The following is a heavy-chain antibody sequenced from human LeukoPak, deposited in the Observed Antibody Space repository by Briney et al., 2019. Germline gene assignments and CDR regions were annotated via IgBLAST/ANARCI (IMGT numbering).Heavy chain of an antibody. Sequence: ASVKVSCKASGYTFTSYGISWVRQAPGQGLEWMGWISAYNGNTNYAQKLQGRVTMATDTSTSTAYMELRSLRSDDTAVYYCARSGSGWYSRGMGYWGQGTLVTVSS. CDR3: ARSGSGWYSRGMGY. J-gene: IGHJ4*02. CDR1: GYTFTSYG. D-gene: IGHD6-19*01. CDR2: ISAYNGNT. V-gene: IGHV1-18*01.